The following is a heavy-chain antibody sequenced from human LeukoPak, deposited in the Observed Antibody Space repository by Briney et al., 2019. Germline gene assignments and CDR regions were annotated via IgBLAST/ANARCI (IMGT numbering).Heavy chain of an antibody. CDR1: GGSISSYY. CDR3: ARLSPYYYYMDV. Sequence: SETLSLTCTVSGGSISSYYWSWIRQPPGKGLEWIGYIYTSGSTNYNPSLKSRVTISVDTSKNQFSLKLSSVTAEDTAVYYCARLSPYYYYMDVWGKGTTVTVSS. J-gene: IGHJ6*03. CDR2: IYTSGST. V-gene: IGHV4-4*09.